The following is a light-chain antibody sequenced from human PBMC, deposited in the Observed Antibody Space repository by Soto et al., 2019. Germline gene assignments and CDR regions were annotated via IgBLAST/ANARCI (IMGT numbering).Light chain of an antibody. J-gene: IGKJ1*01. V-gene: IGKV1-5*01. CDR2: DAS. CDR1: QSISNW. Sequence: DIQMTQSPSTLSASVGDRVTITCRASQSISNWLAWYQQKPGKAPRLLIYDASYLERGVPSRFSGRGSGTEFTLTISDLQPDDLATYYCQQYNSFWTFGQGTKVEI. CDR3: QQYNSFWT.